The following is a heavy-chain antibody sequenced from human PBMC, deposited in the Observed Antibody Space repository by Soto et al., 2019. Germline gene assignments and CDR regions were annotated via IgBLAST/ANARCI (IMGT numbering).Heavy chain of an antibody. CDR3: AKDLGSQYCSGGSCPDAFDI. V-gene: IGHV3-9*01. D-gene: IGHD2-15*01. CDR1: GFTFDDYA. J-gene: IGHJ3*02. Sequence: EVQLVESGGGLVQPGRSLRLSCAASGFTFDDYAMHWVRQAPGKGLEWVSGISWNSGSIGYADSVKGRFTISRDNAKHSLYLQMNSLRAEDTALYYCAKDLGSQYCSGGSCPDAFDIWGQGTMVTVSS. CDR2: ISWNSGSI.